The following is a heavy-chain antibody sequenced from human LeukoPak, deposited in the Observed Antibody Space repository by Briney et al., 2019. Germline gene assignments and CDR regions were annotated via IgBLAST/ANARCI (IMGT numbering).Heavy chain of an antibody. D-gene: IGHD3-22*01. CDR2: IKQDGSEK. V-gene: IGHV3-7*01. Sequence: GGSLRLSCAASGFTFSSYWMSWVRQAPGKGLEWVVNIKQDGSEKYYVDSVKGRFTISRDNAKNSLYLQMNSLRAEDTAVYYCAKDKDDSGYYYPGRGYWGQGTLVTVSS. J-gene: IGHJ4*02. CDR3: AKDKDDSGYYYPGRGY. CDR1: GFTFSSYW.